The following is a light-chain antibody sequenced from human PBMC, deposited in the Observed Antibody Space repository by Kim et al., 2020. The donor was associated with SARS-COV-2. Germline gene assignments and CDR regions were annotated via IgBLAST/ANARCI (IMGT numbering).Light chain of an antibody. CDR2: DTN. J-gene: IGLJ2*01. CDR3: LLAYNGAPVV. V-gene: IGLV7-46*01. CDR1: TGAVTSGHY. Sequence: GGTVTRPCGSSTGAVTSGHYPYWIQQKAGQAPRTLIYDTNNKHSWTPARFSGSLLGGKAALTLSGAQTEDEGDYYCLLAYNGAPVVFGGGTQLTVL.